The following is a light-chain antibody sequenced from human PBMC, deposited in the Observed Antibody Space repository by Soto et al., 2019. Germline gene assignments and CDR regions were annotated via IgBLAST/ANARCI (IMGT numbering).Light chain of an antibody. V-gene: IGKV3-20*01. Sequence: EIVLTQSPGTLSLSPGERATISCRASQNINSRYLAWYQQKPGQAPRLLIYGASSRATGIPDRFSGSGSGTDFTLTISRLEPEDFAVYYCQQFGSSPGFTFGPGTKVDIK. J-gene: IGKJ3*01. CDR2: GAS. CDR3: QQFGSSPGFT. CDR1: QNINSRY.